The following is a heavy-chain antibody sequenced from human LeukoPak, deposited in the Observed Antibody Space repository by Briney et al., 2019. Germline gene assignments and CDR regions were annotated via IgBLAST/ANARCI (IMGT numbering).Heavy chain of an antibody. V-gene: IGHV1-18*01. J-gene: IGHJ4*02. CDR3: ARDIFIIRAPIQYDSSGYYFDY. CDR1: GYTFTSYG. D-gene: IGHD3-22*01. CDR2: INAYNGKT. Sequence: ASVKVSFKASGYTFTSYGISWVRQAPGQGLEWVGWINAYNGKTHYAQKLQGRVTMTTDTSTSTAYMELRSLRSDDTAVYYCARDIFIIRAPIQYDSSGYYFDYWGQGTLVTVSS.